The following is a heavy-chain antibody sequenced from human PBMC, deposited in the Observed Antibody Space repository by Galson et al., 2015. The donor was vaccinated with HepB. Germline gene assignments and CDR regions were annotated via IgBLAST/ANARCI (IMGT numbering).Heavy chain of an antibody. CDR1: GFTFSSYW. D-gene: IGHD6-19*01. V-gene: IGHV3-7*01. Sequence: SLRLSCAASGFTFSSYWMCWVRQAPEKRLEWVANIKQDGNEKYYVDSVKGRFTISRDSAKNSLFLQMNSLRAEDTAVYYCARERHSSSRSLYDFDYWGQGTLVTVSS. J-gene: IGHJ4*02. CDR2: IKQDGNEK. CDR3: ARERHSSSRSLYDFDY.